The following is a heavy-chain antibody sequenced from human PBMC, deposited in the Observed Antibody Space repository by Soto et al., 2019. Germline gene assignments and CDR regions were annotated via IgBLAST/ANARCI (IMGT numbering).Heavy chain of an antibody. Sequence: ASVKVSCKASGYTFTGYYMHWVRQAPGQGLEWMGWINPNSGGTNYAQKFKGRVTMTRDTSISTAYMELSRLRSDDTAVYYCASFSSGYYGGRDYWGQGTLVTVSS. J-gene: IGHJ4*02. CDR1: GYTFTGYY. CDR3: ASFSSGYYGGRDY. CDR2: INPNSGGT. V-gene: IGHV1-2*02. D-gene: IGHD3-22*01.